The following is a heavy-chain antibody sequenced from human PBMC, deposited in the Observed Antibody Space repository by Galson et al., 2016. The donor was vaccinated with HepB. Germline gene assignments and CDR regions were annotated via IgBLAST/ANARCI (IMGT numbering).Heavy chain of an antibody. CDR2: ISYDGSNK. J-gene: IGHJ6*02. CDR1: GFTFSSYG. V-gene: IGHV3-30*18. CDR3: AKDGSGWLDYYYYGRDV. D-gene: IGHD6-19*01. Sequence: SLRLSCAASGFTFSSYGMHWVRQAPGKGLEWVAVISYDGSNKYYADSVKGRFTISRDNSKNTLYLQMNSLRAEDTAVYYCAKDGSGWLDYYYYGRDVWGQGTTVTVSS.